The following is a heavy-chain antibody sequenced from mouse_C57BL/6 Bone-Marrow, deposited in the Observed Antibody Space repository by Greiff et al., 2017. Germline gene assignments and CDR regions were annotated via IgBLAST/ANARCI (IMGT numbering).Heavy chain of an antibody. CDR2: ISLYSDNSAT. CDR1: GFTFSNYW. Sequence: EVMLVESGGGLVQPGGSMKLSCVASGFTFSNYWMHWVRQSPEKGLEWVAQISLYSDNSATHYAQSVKGRFTISRDDSKRSVYLQMNNLRAEDTGIYYCTGGGEWRLEDWGTGTTVTVSS. D-gene: IGHD1-3*01. J-gene: IGHJ1*03. CDR3: TGGGEWRLED. V-gene: IGHV6-3*01.